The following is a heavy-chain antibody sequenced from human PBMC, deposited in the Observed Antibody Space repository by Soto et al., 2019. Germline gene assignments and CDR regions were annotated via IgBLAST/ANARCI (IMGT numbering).Heavy chain of an antibody. CDR1: GGSISSSSYY. D-gene: IGHD6-19*01. Sequence: SETLSLTCTVSGGSISSSSYYWGWIRQPPGKGLEWIGSIYYSGSTYYNPSLKSRVTISVDTSKNQFSLKLSSVTAADTAVYYCASTWLVQDDAFDIWGQGTMVTVSS. CDR3: ASTWLVQDDAFDI. CDR2: IYYSGST. J-gene: IGHJ3*02. V-gene: IGHV4-39*01.